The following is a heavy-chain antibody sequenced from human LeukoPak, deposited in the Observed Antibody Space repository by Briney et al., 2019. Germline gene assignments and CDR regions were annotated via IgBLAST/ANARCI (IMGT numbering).Heavy chain of an antibody. D-gene: IGHD2-2*01. CDR3: AGGGIVVVPAADYYYYGMDV. J-gene: IGHJ6*02. CDR2: ISSSSSAI. CDR1: GFTFSSFS. Sequence: GGSLRLSCAASGFTFSSFSMNWVRQAPGKGLEWVSYISSSSSAIYYADSVEGRFTISRDNAKNSLYLQMNSLRAEDTAVYYCAGGGIVVVPAADYYYYGMDVWGQGTTVTVSS. V-gene: IGHV3-48*01.